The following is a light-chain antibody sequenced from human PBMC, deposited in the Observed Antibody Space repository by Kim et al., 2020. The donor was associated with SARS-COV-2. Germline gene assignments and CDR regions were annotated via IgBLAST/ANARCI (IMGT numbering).Light chain of an antibody. CDR1: QSVASY. Sequence: EVVLTQSPATLSLSPGERATLSCRASQSVASYLAWYQQKPGQAPRLLIFDASNRATGIPARFSGSGSGTDFTLTIGSLEPEDFAVYYCQHRSYWPPDPPTFGGGTKVDIK. CDR3: QHRSYWPPDPPT. J-gene: IGKJ4*01. CDR2: DAS. V-gene: IGKV3-11*01.